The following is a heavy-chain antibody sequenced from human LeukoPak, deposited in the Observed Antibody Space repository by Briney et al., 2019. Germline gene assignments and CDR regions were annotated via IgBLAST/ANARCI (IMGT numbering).Heavy chain of an antibody. J-gene: IGHJ4*02. Sequence: GGSLRLSCAASGFTFSSYEMNWVRQAPGKGLEWVSYITTSGRTIYYADSVKGRFTISSDNAKNSLYLQMNNLRAEDTAVYYRAKRGVVIRGVGGSDYHQEAYYYDFGGQPVLVTV. CDR1: GFTFSSYE. V-gene: IGHV3-48*03. D-gene: IGHD3-10*01. CDR3: AKRGVVIRGVGGSDYHQEAYYYDF. CDR2: ITTSGRTI.